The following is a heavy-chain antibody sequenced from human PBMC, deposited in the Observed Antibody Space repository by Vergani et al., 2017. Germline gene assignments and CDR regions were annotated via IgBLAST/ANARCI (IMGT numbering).Heavy chain of an antibody. J-gene: IGHJ4*02. CDR1: GFTFSSYA. CDR3: ARETDSRFDY. D-gene: IGHD2-21*01. Sequence: QVQLVESGGGVVQPGRSLRLSCAASGFTFSSYAMHWVRQAPGKGLEWVAVISYDGSNKYYADSVKGRFTISRDNSKNTLYLQMNSLRAEDTAVYYCARETDSRFDYWGQGTLVTVSS. CDR2: ISYDGSNK. V-gene: IGHV3-30-3*01.